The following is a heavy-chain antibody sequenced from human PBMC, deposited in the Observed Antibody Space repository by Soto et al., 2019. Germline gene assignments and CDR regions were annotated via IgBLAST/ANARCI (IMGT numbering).Heavy chain of an antibody. CDR3: GRGGLVSTTWGLDY. Sequence: QVQLVQSGAEVKKPGSSVKVSCKASGGTFSSYTISWVRQAPGQGLEWMGRIIPILGIANYAQKFQGRVTIPADKSTSTADMGLRSLRSEDTGVYYCGRGGLVSTTWGLDYWGQGTLVTVSS. J-gene: IGHJ4*02. D-gene: IGHD5-12*01. CDR1: GGTFSSYT. V-gene: IGHV1-69*02. CDR2: IIPILGIA.